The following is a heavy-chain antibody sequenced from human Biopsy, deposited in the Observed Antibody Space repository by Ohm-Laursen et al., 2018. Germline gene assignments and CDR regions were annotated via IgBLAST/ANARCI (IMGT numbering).Heavy chain of an antibody. Sequence: SLRLSCAASGFTFGHYAMHWVRQAPGKGLEWISRMWYGGTSEDYADSVKGRFTISRDNSKNTLYLQINTLTLEDTAFYYCAKGLSSGWYWYFDVWGRGTLVTVSS. V-gene: IGHV3-33*03. CDR1: GFTFGHYA. CDR3: AKGLSSGWYWYFDV. J-gene: IGHJ2*01. D-gene: IGHD6-19*01. CDR2: MWYGGTSE.